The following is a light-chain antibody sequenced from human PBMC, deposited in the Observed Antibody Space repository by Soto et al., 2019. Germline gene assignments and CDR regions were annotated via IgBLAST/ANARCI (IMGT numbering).Light chain of an antibody. V-gene: IGKV1-5*03. Sequence: DIQMTQSPSTLSASVGDRVTITCRASQSISRLLAWYQQKPGKAPKVLIYKASSLESGVPSRFSGSGSGKEFTLTISSLQPDDFATYYCKQYNIYPGTFGQGTKVDIK. CDR1: QSISRL. CDR2: KAS. J-gene: IGKJ1*01. CDR3: KQYNIYPGT.